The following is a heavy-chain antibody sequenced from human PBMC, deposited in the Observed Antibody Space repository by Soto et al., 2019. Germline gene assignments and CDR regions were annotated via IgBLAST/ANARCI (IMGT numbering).Heavy chain of an antibody. J-gene: IGHJ2*01. V-gene: IGHV4-31*03. CDR2: IYYSGST. Sequence: QVQLQESGPGLVKPSQTLSLTCTVSGGSISSGGYYWSWIRQHPGKGLEWIGYIYYSGSTYYNPSLQRRVTISVDTSKNQFSLKLSSVTAADTAVYYCASGPSWYWYFDLWGRGTLVTVSS. D-gene: IGHD2-2*01. CDR3: ASGPSWYWYFDL. CDR1: GGSISSGGYY.